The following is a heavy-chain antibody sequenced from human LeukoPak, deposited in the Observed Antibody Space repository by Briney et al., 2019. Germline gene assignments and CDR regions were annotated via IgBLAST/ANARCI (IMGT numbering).Heavy chain of an antibody. Sequence: GGSLRLSCAASGFTFSNYWMHWVRQAPGKGLVRVSRINSDGSTINYVESVKGRFTISRDNAKNSLYLQMNSLRVEDTALYYCAKDATYSSGWTDYWGQGTLVTVSS. CDR2: INSDGSTI. CDR1: GFTFSNYW. V-gene: IGHV3-74*01. CDR3: AKDATYSSGWTDY. J-gene: IGHJ4*02. D-gene: IGHD6-19*01.